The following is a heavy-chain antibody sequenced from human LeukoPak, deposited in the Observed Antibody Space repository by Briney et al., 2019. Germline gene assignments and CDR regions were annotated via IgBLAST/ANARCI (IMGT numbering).Heavy chain of an antibody. V-gene: IGHV3-23*01. CDR3: AKENKYGTYRYNPFDY. CDR1: GFTFSSYA. Sequence: GGSLRLSCAASGFTFSSYAISWVRQAPGKGLEWVSGFSDSGDTTYYADSVKGRFTISRDNSKNTLYLQMNSLRAEDTAVYYCAKENKYGTYRYNPFDYWGQGTLVTVSS. J-gene: IGHJ4*02. CDR2: FSDSGDTT. D-gene: IGHD3-16*02.